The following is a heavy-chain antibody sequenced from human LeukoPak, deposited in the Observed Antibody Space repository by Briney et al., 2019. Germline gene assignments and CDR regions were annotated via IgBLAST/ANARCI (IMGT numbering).Heavy chain of an antibody. CDR3: ASPQTSGYAFGY. CDR2: ISGSGRTI. Sequence: GGSMRLSCAASGFTFSSYEMIWVRQAPGKGLECVSYISGSGRTIYYADSVKGRFTISRDNAKNSLYLQMYSLRAGDTAAYYCASPQTSGYAFGYWGQGTLVTVSS. D-gene: IGHD5-12*01. V-gene: IGHV3-48*03. CDR1: GFTFSSYE. J-gene: IGHJ4*02.